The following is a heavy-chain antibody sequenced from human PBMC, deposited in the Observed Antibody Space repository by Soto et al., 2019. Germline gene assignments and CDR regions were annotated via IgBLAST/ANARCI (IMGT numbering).Heavy chain of an antibody. Sequence: QVQLQESGPGLVKPSETLSLTCTVSGGFVSSASYFWSWIRQPPGKEMEFIAYVYYTGTTKYSPSLKSRASISLDTSKNQCSLNLSSVTTADTAIYYCARMRFGEVPSWFDPWGQGILVTVS. V-gene: IGHV4-61*01. J-gene: IGHJ5*02. CDR3: ARMRFGEVPSWFDP. CDR2: VYYTGTT. D-gene: IGHD3-3*01. CDR1: GGFVSSASYF.